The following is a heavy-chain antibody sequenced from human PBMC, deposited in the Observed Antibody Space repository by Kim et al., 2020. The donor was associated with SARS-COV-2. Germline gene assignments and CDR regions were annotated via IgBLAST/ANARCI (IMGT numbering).Heavy chain of an antibody. J-gene: IGHJ6*02. D-gene: IGHD3-16*01. V-gene: IGHV3-21*01. CDR1: GFTFSSYS. CDR3: ARLAGLGVLPKGMDV. Sequence: GGSLRLSCAASGFTFSSYSMNWVRQAPGKGLEWVSSISSSSSYIYYADSVKGRFTISRDNAKNSLYLQMNSLRAEDTAVYYCARLAGLGVLPKGMDVWGQGTTVTVSS. CDR2: ISSSSSYI.